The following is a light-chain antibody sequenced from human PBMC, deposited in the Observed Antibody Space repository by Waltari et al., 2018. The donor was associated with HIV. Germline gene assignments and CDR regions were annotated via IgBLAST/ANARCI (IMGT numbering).Light chain of an antibody. CDR1: ELPNQY. Sequence: SYELTQPPSVSVSPGQTARITCSGDELPNQYAYWYQQKPGQAPLVLIYKDTGRPSGIPGRFSGSSSGTTVTLTITGVQAEDEAKYYCQSADSSSTWVFGGGTKLTVL. CDR2: KDT. CDR3: QSADSSSTWV. J-gene: IGLJ3*02. V-gene: IGLV3-25*03.